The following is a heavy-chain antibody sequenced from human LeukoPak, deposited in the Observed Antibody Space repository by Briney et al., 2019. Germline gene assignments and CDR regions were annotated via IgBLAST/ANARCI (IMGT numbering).Heavy chain of an antibody. CDR3: ARVPYYDILTGYYPLDDY. CDR2: ISAYNGNT. D-gene: IGHD3-9*01. CDR1: GYTFTSYG. V-gene: IGHV1-18*01. Sequence: ASVKVSCKASGYTFTSYGISWVRQAPGQGLEWMGWISAYNGNTNYAQKLQGRVTMTTDTSTSTAYMELRSLRSDDTAVYYCARVPYYDILTGYYPLDDYWGQGTLVTVSS. J-gene: IGHJ4*02.